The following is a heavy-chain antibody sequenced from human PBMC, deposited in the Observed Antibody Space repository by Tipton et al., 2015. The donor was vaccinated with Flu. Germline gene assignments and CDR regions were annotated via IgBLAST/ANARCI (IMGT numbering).Heavy chain of an antibody. J-gene: IGHJ6*02. D-gene: IGHD6-13*01. CDR2: IYHSGST. Sequence: TLSLTCTVSGYSISSGYYWGWIRQPPGKGLEWIGSIYHSGSTYYNPSLKSRVTISVDTSKNQFSLKLSSVTAADTAVYYCARSTPIAATGWGMDVWGQGTTVTVSS. CDR3: ARSTPIAATGWGMDV. V-gene: IGHV4-38-2*02. CDR1: GYSISSGYY.